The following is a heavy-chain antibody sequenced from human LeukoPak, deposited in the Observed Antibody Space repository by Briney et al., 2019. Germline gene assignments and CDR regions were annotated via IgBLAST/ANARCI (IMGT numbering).Heavy chain of an antibody. V-gene: IGHV3-23*01. CDR1: GFTFSSYA. CDR3: AKGHRTILRYFDWPKNNWFDP. D-gene: IGHD3-9*01. Sequence: GGSLRLSCAASGFTFSSYAMSWVRHAPGKGREWVSAISGSGGSTYYADSAKGRFTISRDNSKNTLYLQMNSLRAEDTAVYYCAKGHRTILRYFDWPKNNWFDPWGQGTLVTVSS. CDR2: ISGSGGST. J-gene: IGHJ5*02.